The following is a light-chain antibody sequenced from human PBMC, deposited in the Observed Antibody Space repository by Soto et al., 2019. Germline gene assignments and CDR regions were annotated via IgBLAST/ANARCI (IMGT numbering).Light chain of an antibody. CDR1: SSDVGGYNY. CDR3: SSYAGSKNV. V-gene: IGLV2-8*01. Sequence: QSALTQPPSASASPGQSVTISCTGTSSDVGGYNYVSWYQQHPGKAPKLIISEVTKRPSGVPDRFSGSKSGNTASLTVSGLQAEDEADYYCSSYAGSKNVFGTGTKVTVL. CDR2: EVT. J-gene: IGLJ1*01.